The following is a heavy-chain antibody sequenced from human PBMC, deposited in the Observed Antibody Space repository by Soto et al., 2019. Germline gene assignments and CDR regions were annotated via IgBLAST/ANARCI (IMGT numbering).Heavy chain of an antibody. CDR1: GYTFTSYG. CDR3: AREAPGYCSGGSCQRGWFDP. Sequence: QVQLVQSGAEVKKPGASVKVSCKAAGYTFTSYGISWVRQAPGQGREWMGWISAYNGNTNYAQKLQGRVTMTTDTSTSTAYMELRSLRSDDTAVYYCAREAPGYCSGGSCQRGWFDPWGQGTLVTVSS. CDR2: ISAYNGNT. J-gene: IGHJ5*02. D-gene: IGHD2-15*01. V-gene: IGHV1-18*01.